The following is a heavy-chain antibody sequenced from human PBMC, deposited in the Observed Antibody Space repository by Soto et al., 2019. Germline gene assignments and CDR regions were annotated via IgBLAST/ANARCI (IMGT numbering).Heavy chain of an antibody. CDR3: ARLGGLTGYSSAWYKFEP. J-gene: IGHJ5*02. CDR1: GGTFSSYA. V-gene: IGHV1-69*06. Sequence: SVKVSGKASGGTFSSYALSWVRQAPGQGLEWMGGFIPIFGTANYAQKFQGRVTITADKSKNQLSLKLSSVTAADTAVYYCARLGGLTGYSSAWYKFEPCGQGTLVTVSS. CDR2: FIPIFGTA. D-gene: IGHD6-19*01.